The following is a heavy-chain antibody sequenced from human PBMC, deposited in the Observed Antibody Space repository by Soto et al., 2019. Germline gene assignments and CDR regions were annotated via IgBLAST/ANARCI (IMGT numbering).Heavy chain of an antibody. J-gene: IGHJ5*02. CDR2: INHSGST. V-gene: IGHV4-34*01. CDR3: AARSITIFGVVIISWFDP. CDR1: GGSFSGYY. D-gene: IGHD3-3*01. Sequence: SETLSLTCAVYGGSFSGYYWSWIRQPPGKGLEWIGEINHSGSTNYNPSLKSRVTISVDTSKNQFSLKLSSVTAADTAVYYCAARSITIFGVVIISWFDPWGQGTLVTVS.